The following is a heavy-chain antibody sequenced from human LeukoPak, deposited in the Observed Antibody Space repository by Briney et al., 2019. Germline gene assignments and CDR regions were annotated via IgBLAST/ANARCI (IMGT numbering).Heavy chain of an antibody. CDR1: GGSISTTGYY. V-gene: IGHV4-39*01. Sequence: SETPSLTCTVSGGSISTTGYYWAWIRQPPGKGLEWIANIYYSGSTYYNSSLKSRVTISVDTSRNQFSLKLSSVTAADTALYYCASDKGYSNNYFDYWGQGTLVTVSS. CDR3: ASDKGYSNNYFDY. CDR2: IYYSGST. J-gene: IGHJ4*01. D-gene: IGHD6-13*01.